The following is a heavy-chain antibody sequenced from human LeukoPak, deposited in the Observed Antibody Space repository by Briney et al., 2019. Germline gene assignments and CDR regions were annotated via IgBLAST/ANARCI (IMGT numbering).Heavy chain of an antibody. J-gene: IGHJ4*02. Sequence: GGSLRLSCAASGFTFSSYGMHWVRQAPGKGLEWVAVIWYDGSNKYYADSVKGRFTISRDNSKDTLYLQMNSLRAEDTAVYYCARAMYYYDSSGFDYWGQGTLVTVSS. CDR1: GFTFSSYG. CDR3: ARAMYYYDSSGFDY. V-gene: IGHV3-33*01. D-gene: IGHD3-22*01. CDR2: IWYDGSNK.